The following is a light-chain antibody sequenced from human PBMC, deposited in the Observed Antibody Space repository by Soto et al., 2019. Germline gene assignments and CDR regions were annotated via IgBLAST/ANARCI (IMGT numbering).Light chain of an antibody. Sequence: EIVMTQSPATLSVSPGERATLSCRASQSVRSSFLAWYQQKPGQAPSLLIYGASTRATGIPARFSGSGSGTEFTLTINRLQSEDFAFYYCQQYSNWPLTFGGGTKVDLK. J-gene: IGKJ4*01. V-gene: IGKV3-15*01. CDR3: QQYSNWPLT. CDR1: QSVRSSF. CDR2: GAS.